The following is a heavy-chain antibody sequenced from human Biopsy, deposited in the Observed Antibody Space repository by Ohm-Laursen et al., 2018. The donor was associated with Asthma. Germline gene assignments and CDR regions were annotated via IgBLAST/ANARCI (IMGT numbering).Heavy chain of an antibody. D-gene: IGHD2-15*01. J-gene: IGHJ2*01. CDR2: TNERGVT. CDR1: PGSFSGFF. Sequence: SDTLSLTCDVYPGSFSGFFWTWIRQSPGKGLEWIGETNERGVTNNNPSLKSRVIISIDTYWNRVSLKLTSVTAADTAVYYCARVPTTLRYFDLWGRGTLVTVSS. CDR3: ARVPTTLRYFDL. V-gene: IGHV4-34*01.